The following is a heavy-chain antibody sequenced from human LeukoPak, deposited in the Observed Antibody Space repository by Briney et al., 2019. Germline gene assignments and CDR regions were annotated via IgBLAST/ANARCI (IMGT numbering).Heavy chain of an antibody. V-gene: IGHV4-30-2*01. CDR3: ARVFCSSTSCPMEH. D-gene: IGHD2-2*01. CDR1: GGSISSGGYY. J-gene: IGHJ1*01. Sequence: SETLSLTCTVSGGSISSGGYYWSWIRQPPGKGLEWIGYIYHSGSTYYNPSLKSRVTISVDRSKNQFSLKLSSVTAADTAVYYCARVFCSSTSCPMEHWGQGTLVTVSS. CDR2: IYHSGST.